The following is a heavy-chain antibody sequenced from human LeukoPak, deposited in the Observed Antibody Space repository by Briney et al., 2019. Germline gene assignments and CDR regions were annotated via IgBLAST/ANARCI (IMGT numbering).Heavy chain of an antibody. V-gene: IGHV1-2*02. CDR3: ATYVDIVATIQIDY. Sequence: GASVKVSCKASGYTFTGYYMHWVRQAPGQGLEWMGWINPNSGGTNYAQKFQGRVTMTRDTSISTAYMELSRLRSDDTAVYYCATYVDIVATIQIDYWGQGTLVTVSS. D-gene: IGHD5-12*01. J-gene: IGHJ4*02. CDR2: INPNSGGT. CDR1: GYTFTGYY.